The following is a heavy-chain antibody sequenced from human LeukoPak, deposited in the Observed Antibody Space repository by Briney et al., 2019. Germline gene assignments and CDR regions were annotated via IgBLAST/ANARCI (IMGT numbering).Heavy chain of an antibody. J-gene: IGHJ5*02. CDR2: IHHSGTT. V-gene: IGHV4-38-2*02. Sequence: SETLSLTCTVSGYSISSGYYWGWIRQPPGKGLEWVGSIHHSGTTYYNPSLKSRVTISLATSKNQFSLKLSSVTAADTAVYYCARQLGYCSSTSCYPWFDPWGQGTLVTVSS. CDR1: GYSISSGYY. D-gene: IGHD2-2*01. CDR3: ARQLGYCSSTSCYPWFDP.